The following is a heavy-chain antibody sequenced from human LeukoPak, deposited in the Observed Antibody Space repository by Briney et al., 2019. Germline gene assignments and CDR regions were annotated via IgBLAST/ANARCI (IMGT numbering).Heavy chain of an antibody. D-gene: IGHD6-13*01. CDR3: ARGQGAADY. Sequence: PSETLSLTCAVYGWSFSGYYWSLIRQPPGKGLEWIGEINHNGSTNYNPALKSRVTISVDTSKNQFSLKLSSVTAANTAVYYCARGQGAADYCGQGTLVTVSS. J-gene: IGHJ4*02. CDR2: INHNGST. CDR1: GWSFSGYY. V-gene: IGHV4-34*01.